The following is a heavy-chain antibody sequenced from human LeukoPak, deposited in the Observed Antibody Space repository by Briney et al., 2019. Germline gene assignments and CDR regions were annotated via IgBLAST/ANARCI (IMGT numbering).Heavy chain of an antibody. CDR3: ARAPGFYFYLDY. V-gene: IGHV3-74*03. CDR1: GFTFSRYW. CDR2: ISPDGSTT. Sequence: GGSLRLSCAASGFTFSRYWMHWVRQAPGKGLMWVSRISPDGSTTLYADSVKGRFTISRDNSKNTLYLQMNSLRAEDTATYYCARAPGFYFYLDYWGQGTLVTVSS. J-gene: IGHJ4*02. D-gene: IGHD3-22*01.